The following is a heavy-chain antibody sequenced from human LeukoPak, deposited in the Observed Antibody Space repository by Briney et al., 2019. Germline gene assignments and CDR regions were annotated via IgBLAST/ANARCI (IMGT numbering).Heavy chain of an antibody. V-gene: IGHV3-7*01. Sequence: GGSLRLSCAASGFTFSSYWMGWVRQAPGKGLEWVANIKQDGSEKYYVDSVKGRFTISRDNAKNSLYLQMNSLRAEDTAVYYCAREYCTNGVCYTRRHYYYYGMDVWGQGTTVTVSS. CDR1: GFTFSSYW. J-gene: IGHJ6*02. D-gene: IGHD2-8*01. CDR3: AREYCTNGVCYTRRHYYYYGMDV. CDR2: IKQDGSEK.